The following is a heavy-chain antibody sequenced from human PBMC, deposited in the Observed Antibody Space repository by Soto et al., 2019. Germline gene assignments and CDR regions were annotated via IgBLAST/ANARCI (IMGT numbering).Heavy chain of an antibody. CDR3: ALVAGLSDYYFDY. J-gene: IGHJ4*02. D-gene: IGHD6-19*01. CDR2: ISSSSSYI. Sequence: GGSLRLSCAASGFTFSSYSMNWVRQAPGKGLEWVSSISSSSSYIYYADSVKGRFTISRDNAKNSLYLQMNSLRAEDTAVYYCALVAGLSDYYFDYWGQGTLVTVSS. CDR1: GFTFSSYS. V-gene: IGHV3-21*01.